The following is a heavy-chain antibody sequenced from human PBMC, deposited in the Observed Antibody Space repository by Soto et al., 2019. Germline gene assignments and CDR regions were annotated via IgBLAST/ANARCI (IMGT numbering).Heavy chain of an antibody. V-gene: IGHV1-46*01. J-gene: IGHJ5*02. CDR2: INPSRGST. CDR1: GYTFTSCY. CDR3: ARGPFTQYYYDSSGYYSWFAP. Sequence: GASVKVSCKASGYTFTSCYMHWVRQAPGQGLEWMGIINPSRGSTSYAQNFQGRVTMTRDTSTSTVYMELSSLRSEDTAVYYCARGPFTQYYYDSSGYYSWFAPWGQGTLVTVSS. D-gene: IGHD3-22*01.